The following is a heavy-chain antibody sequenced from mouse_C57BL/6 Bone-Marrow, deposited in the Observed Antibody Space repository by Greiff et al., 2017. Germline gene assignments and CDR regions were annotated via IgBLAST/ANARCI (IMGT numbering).Heavy chain of an antibody. J-gene: IGHJ2*01. Sequence: DVMLVESGGGLVQPGGSLKLSCAASGFTFSDYGMAWVRQAPRKGPEWVAFISNLAYSIYYADTVTGRFTISRENAKNTLCLEMSSLRSEDTAMYYCARRDSNSGGFDYWGQGTTLTVSS. CDR1: GFTFSDYG. D-gene: IGHD2-5*01. V-gene: IGHV5-15*01. CDR2: ISNLAYSI. CDR3: ARRDSNSGGFDY.